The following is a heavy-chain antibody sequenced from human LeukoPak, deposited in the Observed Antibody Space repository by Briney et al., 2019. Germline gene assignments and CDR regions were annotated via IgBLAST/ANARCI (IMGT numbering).Heavy chain of an antibody. CDR1: GFTFSNYA. D-gene: IGHD3-9*01. CDR3: VKWGDYDILTGYYDPDY. V-gene: IGHV3-23*01. Sequence: GGSLRLSCAASGFTFSNYAMSWVRQAPGKGLEWVSAVSGRDDSTYYADSMKGRFTISRDTSKNTLYLQMNSLRAEDTAVYYCVKWGDYDILTGYYDPDYWGQGTLVTVSS. CDR2: VSGRDDST. J-gene: IGHJ4*02.